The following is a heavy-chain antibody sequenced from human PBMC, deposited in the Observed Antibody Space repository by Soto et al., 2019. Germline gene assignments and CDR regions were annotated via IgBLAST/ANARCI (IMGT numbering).Heavy chain of an antibody. V-gene: IGHV3-23*01. Sequence: GGSLRLSCEASGFPFWTYSMSWVRQAPRKGLEWGSGISGSGTATYYTDSVKGRFTVSRDNSKDTLFLQMTTLRVEDTAVYYCANTRLYDNNEYHHDGFDVWGAGTAVTVSS. D-gene: IGHD3-22*01. CDR3: ANTRLYDNNEYHHDGFDV. CDR1: GFPFWTYS. J-gene: IGHJ3*01. CDR2: ISGSGTAT.